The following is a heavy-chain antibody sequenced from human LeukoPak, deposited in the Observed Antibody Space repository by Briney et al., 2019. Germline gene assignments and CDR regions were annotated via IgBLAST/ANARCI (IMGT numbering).Heavy chain of an antibody. V-gene: IGHV1-2*02. D-gene: IGHD5-18*01. Sequence: ASVKVSCKASGYTFTGYYMPWVGQAPGQGLGWMGWINPNSGGTNYAQKFQGRVTMTRDTSISTAYMELSRLRSDDTAVYYCAKGGIQLWLLDYWGQGTLVTVSS. CDR2: INPNSGGT. CDR3: AKGGIQLWLLDY. J-gene: IGHJ4*02. CDR1: GYTFTGYY.